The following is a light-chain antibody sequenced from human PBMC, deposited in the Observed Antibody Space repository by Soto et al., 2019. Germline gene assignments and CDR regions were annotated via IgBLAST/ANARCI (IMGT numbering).Light chain of an antibody. J-gene: IGKJ3*01. V-gene: IGKV1-39*01. Sequence: DIQMTQSPGSLSASVGDRVTITCRASQSISGYINWYQQKPGKAPKLLIFAASSLQSGVPARFSGSGSGTDFTLTISILQPEDFAIYYCQQSYTTLGTFGPGTKVDIK. CDR1: QSISGY. CDR2: AAS. CDR3: QQSYTTLGT.